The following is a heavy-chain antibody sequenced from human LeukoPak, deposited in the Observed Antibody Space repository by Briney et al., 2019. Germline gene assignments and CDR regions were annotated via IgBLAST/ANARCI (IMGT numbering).Heavy chain of an antibody. CDR1: GFTFSSYS. J-gene: IGHJ4*02. Sequence: QAGGSLRLSCAASGFTFSSYSMNWVRQAPGKGLEWVSYISSSSGTMFYADSVKGRFTISRDNAKNSLYLQMNSLRAEDTAVYYCARGSSGWSLEYWGQGTLVTVSS. CDR3: ARGSSGWSLEY. V-gene: IGHV3-48*01. CDR2: ISSSSGTM. D-gene: IGHD6-19*01.